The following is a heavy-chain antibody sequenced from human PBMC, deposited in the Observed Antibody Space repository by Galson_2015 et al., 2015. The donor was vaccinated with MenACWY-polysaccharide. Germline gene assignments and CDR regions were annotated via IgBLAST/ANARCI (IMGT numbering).Heavy chain of an antibody. CDR3: AREGSRIVFHAYDI. CDR1: GPRFSNSG. CDR2: IQYDGSNK. D-gene: IGHD2-2*01. J-gene: IGHJ3*02. Sequence: SLRLSCAASGPRFSNSGMHWVRQAPGKGLEWVAVIQYDGSNKVYADSVKGRFTISRDNTKNTVFLEMNTLRVEDTAVYYCAREGSRIVFHAYDIWGQGTIVTVSS. V-gene: IGHV3-33*01.